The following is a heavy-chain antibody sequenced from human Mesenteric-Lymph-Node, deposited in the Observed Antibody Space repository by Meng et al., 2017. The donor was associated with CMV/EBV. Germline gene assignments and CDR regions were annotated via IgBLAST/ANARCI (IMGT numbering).Heavy chain of an antibody. CDR1: GFTFSTYA. V-gene: IGHV3-30*04. D-gene: IGHD3-16*01. CDR3: ARVRSIMIANSFDY. J-gene: IGHJ4*02. Sequence: GESLKISCAASGFTFSTYAVHWVRQAPGKGLEWLAVISNDGSNKYYADSVKGRFTISRDNSKNTLYLQMNSLRAEDTAVYYCARVRSIMIANSFDYWGQGTQVTVSS. CDR2: ISNDGSNK.